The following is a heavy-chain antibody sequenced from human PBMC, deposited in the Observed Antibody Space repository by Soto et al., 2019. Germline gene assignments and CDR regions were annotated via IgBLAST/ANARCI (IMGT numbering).Heavy chain of an antibody. D-gene: IGHD3-10*01. V-gene: IGHV3-23*01. CDR3: AKKVNSGPGSQYFDY. CDR2: FRTGGDDGTT. J-gene: IGHJ4*02. CDR1: GFTFSSYS. Sequence: GGSLRLSCSSSGFTFSSYSMSWVRQAPGKGLEWVSGFRTGGDDGTTYYADSVKGRFTISRDNSKNTLFLQMNSLRAEDTAIYYCAKKVNSGPGSQYFDYWGQGTLVTVSS.